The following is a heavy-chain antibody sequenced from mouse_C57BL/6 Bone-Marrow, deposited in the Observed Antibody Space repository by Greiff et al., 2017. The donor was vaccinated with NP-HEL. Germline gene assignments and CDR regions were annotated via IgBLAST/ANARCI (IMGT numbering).Heavy chain of an antibody. CDR2: LHPNSGST. Sequence: VKLMESGAELARPGASVKLSCKASGYTFTSYWMHWVMQRPGQGLEWIGMLHPNSGSTNYNEKFKSKSTLTVDKSSSTAYMQLSSLTSEDAAVYYFAVLRHHYWGQGTTLTVSS. CDR1: GYTFTSYW. D-gene: IGHD1-2*01. J-gene: IGHJ2*01. CDR3: AVLRHHY. V-gene: IGHV1-64*01.